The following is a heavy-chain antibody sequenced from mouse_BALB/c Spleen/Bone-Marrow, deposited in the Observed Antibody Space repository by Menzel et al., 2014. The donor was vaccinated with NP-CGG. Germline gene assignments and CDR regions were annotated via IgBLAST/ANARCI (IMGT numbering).Heavy chain of an antibody. V-gene: IGHV5-9*02. J-gene: IGHJ2*01. CDR3: ARPLTGAYFDY. CDR2: ISSGGSYT. D-gene: IGHD4-1*01. Sequence: EVKLEESGGGLVKPGGSLKLSCAASGFAFSSYDMSWVRQTPEKRLEWVATISSGGSYTYYPDSVKGRFTISRDNARNTLYLQMSSLRSEGTALYYCARPLTGAYFDYWGQGTTLTVSS. CDR1: GFAFSSYD.